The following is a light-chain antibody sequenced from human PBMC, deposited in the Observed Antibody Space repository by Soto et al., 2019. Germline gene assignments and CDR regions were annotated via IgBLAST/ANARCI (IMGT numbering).Light chain of an antibody. V-gene: IGLV2-8*01. J-gene: IGLJ1*01. Sequence: QSALTQPPSASGSPGRSVAISCTGTSSDVGGYNYVSWYQQHPGKAPKLMIYEVNKRPSGVPDRFSGSKSGNTASLTISGLQDDDEADYYCCSYAGSYTYVFGTGTKVTVL. CDR1: SSDVGGYNY. CDR2: EVN. CDR3: CSYAGSYTYV.